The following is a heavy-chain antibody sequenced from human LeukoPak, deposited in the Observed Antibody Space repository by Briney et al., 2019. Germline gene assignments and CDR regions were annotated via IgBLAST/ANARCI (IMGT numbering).Heavy chain of an antibody. Sequence: GASVTVSCKASGGTFSSYAISWVRQAPGQGLEWMGRIIPILGIANYAQKFQGRVTITADKSTSTAYMELSSLRSEDTAVYYCARGGGSYCSGGSCYSDYWGQGTLVTVSS. J-gene: IGHJ4*02. CDR1: GGTFSSYA. CDR2: IIPILGIA. V-gene: IGHV1-69*04. CDR3: ARGGGSYCSGGSCYSDY. D-gene: IGHD2-15*01.